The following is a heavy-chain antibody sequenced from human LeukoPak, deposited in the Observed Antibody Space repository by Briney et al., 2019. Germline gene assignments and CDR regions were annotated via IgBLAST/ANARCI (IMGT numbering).Heavy chain of an antibody. CDR1: GYTFTGYY. CDR3: ARFPRDILTGYYMGPDY. V-gene: IGHV1-18*04. D-gene: IGHD3-9*01. Sequence: ASVKVSCKASGYTFTGYYMHWVRQAPGQGLEWMGWISAYNGNTNYAQKLQGRVTMTTDTSTSTAYMELRSLRSDDTAVYYCARFPRDILTGYYMGPDYWGQGTLVTVSS. CDR2: ISAYNGNT. J-gene: IGHJ4*02.